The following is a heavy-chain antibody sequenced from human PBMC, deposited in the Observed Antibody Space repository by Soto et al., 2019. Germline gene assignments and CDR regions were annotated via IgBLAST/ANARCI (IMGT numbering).Heavy chain of an antibody. CDR2: ISANNGNT. Sequence: QAQLVQSGAEVKKPGASVKVSCKASGYTFRSHGITWVRQAPGQGLEWMGWISANNGNTNYARKLQGRVTMTTDPSTSTAYMELRSLKSDDTAVYYCARWGGYCSGGNCYSLDYWGQGTLVSVSS. D-gene: IGHD2-15*01. V-gene: IGHV1-18*04. CDR3: ARWGGYCSGGNCYSLDY. CDR1: GYTFRSHG. J-gene: IGHJ4*02.